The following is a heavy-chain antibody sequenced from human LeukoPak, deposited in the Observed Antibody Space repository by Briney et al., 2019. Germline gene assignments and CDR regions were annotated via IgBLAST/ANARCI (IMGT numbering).Heavy chain of an antibody. J-gene: IGHJ4*02. CDR2: MWYDGSIK. CDR3: AKDPWDSSGWYDY. Sequence: GGSLRLSCAASGFTFSNYGMHWVRQAPGKGLEWLAIMWYDGSIKYYADSAKGRFTISRDNSKNTVFLQMNSLRAEDMAVYYCAKDPWDSSGWYDYWGQGTLVTVSS. CDR1: GFTFSNYG. D-gene: IGHD6-19*01. V-gene: IGHV3-33*02.